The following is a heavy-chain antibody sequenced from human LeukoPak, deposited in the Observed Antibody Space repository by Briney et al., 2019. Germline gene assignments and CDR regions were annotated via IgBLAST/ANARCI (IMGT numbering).Heavy chain of an antibody. J-gene: IGHJ4*02. Sequence: GESLKISCKGSGYSFTSYWIGWVRQMPGKGLEWMGIIYPDDSGTRYSPSFQGQVTISADKSISTAYLQWTSLEASDSAMYYCAGQDCGGVSCFVYYWGQGTLVTVSS. V-gene: IGHV5-51*01. D-gene: IGHD2-15*01. CDR3: AGQDCGGVSCFVYY. CDR2: IYPDDSGT. CDR1: GYSFTSYW.